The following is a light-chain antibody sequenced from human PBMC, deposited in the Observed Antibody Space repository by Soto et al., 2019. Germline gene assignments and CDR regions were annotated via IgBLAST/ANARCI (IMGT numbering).Light chain of an antibody. CDR1: QSISRW. Sequence: IQMTQSPSSLSGSVGKRVTISCRASQSISRWLAWYQQKPGKAPTLLIYHASSLESGVPTRFSGSGSGTEFTLTISRLQPDDVATYSCQQYNTSFSFGHGTKVEIX. V-gene: IGKV1-5*01. J-gene: IGKJ1*01. CDR3: QQYNTSFS. CDR2: HAS.